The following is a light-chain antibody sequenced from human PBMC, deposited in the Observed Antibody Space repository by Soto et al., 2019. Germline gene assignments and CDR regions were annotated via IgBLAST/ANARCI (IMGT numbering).Light chain of an antibody. Sequence: QSVLTQPASVSGSAGQSITISCTGTSSDVGAYKYVSWHQQHPGKAPKLMIYDVSDRPSGVSDRFSGSKSGNTASLTISGLQAEDEADYYCSSYPGGSTSYVFGTGTKVTVL. V-gene: IGLV2-14*03. J-gene: IGLJ1*01. CDR2: DVS. CDR1: SSDVGAYKY. CDR3: SSYPGGSTSYV.